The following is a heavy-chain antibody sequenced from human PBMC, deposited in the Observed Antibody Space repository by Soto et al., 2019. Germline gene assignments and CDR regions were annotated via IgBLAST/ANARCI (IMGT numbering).Heavy chain of an antibody. CDR3: ARPAYYYDSSGYEIDAFDI. J-gene: IGHJ3*02. Sequence: GESLKISCKGSGYSFTSYWIGWVRQMPGKGLEWMGIIYPGDSDTRYSPSFQGQVTISADKSISTAYLQWSSLKASDTAMYYCARPAYYYDSSGYEIDAFDIWGRGTMVTVSS. V-gene: IGHV5-51*01. D-gene: IGHD3-22*01. CDR1: GYSFTSYW. CDR2: IYPGDSDT.